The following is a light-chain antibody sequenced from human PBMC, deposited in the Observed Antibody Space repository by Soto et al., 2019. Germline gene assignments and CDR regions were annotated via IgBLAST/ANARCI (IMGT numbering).Light chain of an antibody. CDR3: SSYTSRSTLDYV. J-gene: IGLJ1*01. V-gene: IGLV2-14*01. Sequence: QSALTQPASVSGSPGQSITISCTGTSSDVGGYNYVSLYQQHPGKAPKLMIYEVSNRPSGVSNRVSGSKSGNTSSLTISGLQAEDEADYYCSSYTSRSTLDYVFGSGTKLTVL. CDR1: SSDVGGYNY. CDR2: EVS.